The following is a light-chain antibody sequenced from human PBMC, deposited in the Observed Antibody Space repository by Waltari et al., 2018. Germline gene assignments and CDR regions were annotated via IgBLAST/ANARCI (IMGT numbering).Light chain of an antibody. CDR1: STDIGGYNS. V-gene: IGLV2-14*03. CDR3: TSYIGYRPGI. Sequence: QSALTQPASVSGSSGQSITISCTGTSTDIGGYNSVPWSQQHPGKAPKLIIYDVSHRPSGVSDRFSGSKSGNTASLTISGLQAEDEGDYYCTSYIGYRPGIFGGGTKLTVL. J-gene: IGLJ2*01. CDR2: DVS.